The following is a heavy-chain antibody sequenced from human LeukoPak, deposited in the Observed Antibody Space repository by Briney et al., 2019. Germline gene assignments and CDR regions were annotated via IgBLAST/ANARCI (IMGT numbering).Heavy chain of an antibody. CDR3: AKDRVIAAALALGY. CDR2: IKQDGSEK. D-gene: IGHD6-13*01. V-gene: IGHV3-7*01. CDR1: GFTFSSYW. Sequence: PGGSLRLSCAASGFTFSSYWMSWVRQAPGKGLEWVANIKQDGSEKYYVDSVKGRFTISRDNAKNSLYLQMNSLRAEDTAVYYCAKDRVIAAALALGYWGQGTLVTVSS. J-gene: IGHJ4*02.